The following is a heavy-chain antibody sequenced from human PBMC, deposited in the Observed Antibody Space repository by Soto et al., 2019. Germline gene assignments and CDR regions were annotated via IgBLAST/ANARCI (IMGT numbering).Heavy chain of an antibody. CDR2: INPSGGST. J-gene: IGHJ6*02. V-gene: IGHV1-46*01. CDR3: ARGGYCSGGSCYSDGMDV. CDR1: GYTFTSSY. D-gene: IGHD2-15*01. Sequence: QVQLVQSGAEVKKPGASVKVSCKASGYTFTSSYMHWVRQAPGQGLEWMGIINPSGGSTSFAQKFQGRVTMTRDTSTSTVYMELSSLRSEDTAVYYCARGGYCSGGSCYSDGMDVWGQGTTVTVSS.